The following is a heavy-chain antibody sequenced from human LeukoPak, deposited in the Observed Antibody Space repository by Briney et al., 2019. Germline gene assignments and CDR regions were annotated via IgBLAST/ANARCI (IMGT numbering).Heavy chain of an antibody. CDR3: ARRIVAGPTNSHWFDP. J-gene: IGHJ5*02. Sequence: SETLSLTCNVSGGPINNYYWGWIRLPPGKGLEWIGYITSSGGTNYNPSLMSRVSMSIDTSKNQFSLKVTSVTAADTAVYYCARRIVAGPTNSHWFDPWGQGTLVTVSS. V-gene: IGHV4-4*09. D-gene: IGHD6-19*01. CDR1: GGPINNYY. CDR2: ITSSGGT.